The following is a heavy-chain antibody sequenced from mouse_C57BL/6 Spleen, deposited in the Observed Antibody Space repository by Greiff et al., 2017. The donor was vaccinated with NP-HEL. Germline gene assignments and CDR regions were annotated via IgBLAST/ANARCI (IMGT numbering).Heavy chain of an antibody. J-gene: IGHJ4*01. CDR2: IYPGSGST. Sequence: QVQLQQPGAELVKPGASVKMSCKASGYTFTSYWITWVKQRPGQGLEWIGDIYPGSGSTNYNEKFKSKATLTVDTSSSTAYMQLSSLTSEDSAVYYCARWNYYGSSPSAMDYWGQGTSVTVSS. D-gene: IGHD1-1*01. CDR1: GYTFTSYW. V-gene: IGHV1-55*01. CDR3: ARWNYYGSSPSAMDY.